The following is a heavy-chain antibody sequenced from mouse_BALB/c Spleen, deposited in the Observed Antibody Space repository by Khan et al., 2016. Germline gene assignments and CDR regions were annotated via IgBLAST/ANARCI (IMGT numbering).Heavy chain of an antibody. V-gene: IGHV4-1*02. CDR3: TYLYYNCCIDY. CDR2: INPDSSKI. Sequence: EVKLEESGGGLVQPGGSLKLSCAASGFDFRSYWMRWVRQAPGRGLDWIGEINPDSSKINYTPSLKDKFIISRDNAKNTIYMQMSKLRSEDTALYYCTYLYYNCCIDYWCQGTTLTVSS. CDR1: GFDFRSYW. D-gene: IGHD1-1*01. J-gene: IGHJ2*01.